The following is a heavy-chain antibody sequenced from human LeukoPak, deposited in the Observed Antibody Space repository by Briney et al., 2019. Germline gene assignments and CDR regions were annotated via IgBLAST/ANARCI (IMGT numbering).Heavy chain of an antibody. D-gene: IGHD3-10*01. CDR2: IYYSGST. J-gene: IGHJ4*02. Sequence: PSETLSLTCTVSGGSISSSSYYWGWIRQPPGKGLEWIGSIYYSGSTYYNPSLKSRVTISVDTSKNQFSLKLSSVTAADTAVYSCARRPVGTGKNPSRKLLGEYYFDYWGQGTLVTVSS. CDR1: GGSISSSSYY. CDR3: ARRPVGTGKNPSRKLLGEYYFDY. V-gene: IGHV4-39*01.